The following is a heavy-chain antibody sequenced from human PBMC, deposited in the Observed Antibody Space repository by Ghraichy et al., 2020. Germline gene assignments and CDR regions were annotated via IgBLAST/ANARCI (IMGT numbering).Heavy chain of an antibody. CDR3: GRGVEY. V-gene: IGHV3-7*01. CDR1: GFTFSDSW. J-gene: IGHJ4*02. Sequence: GESLNISCAASGFTFSDSWMHWVRQAPGKGLEWVANIKPDGSDKYYVDSVKGRFTISRDNAKNSLSLQMNSLRAEDTAVYFCGRGVEYWGQGTLVTVSS. CDR2: IKPDGSDK.